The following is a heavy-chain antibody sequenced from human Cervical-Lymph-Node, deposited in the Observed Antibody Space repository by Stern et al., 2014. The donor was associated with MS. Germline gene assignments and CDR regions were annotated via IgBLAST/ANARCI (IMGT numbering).Heavy chain of an antibody. D-gene: IGHD6-19*01. CDR1: GDPVSGGS. V-gene: IGHV4-59*02. Sequence: QLQLQESGPGLVKPSATLSLSCSVSGDPVSGGSWRWIRQSPGKGLEWIAYIDYSGSTNDDPSFKQRVSISKGTSKNQVSVKMRTVTAADTAVDFCARSGYLEYFDSWGRGTLVTVSS. J-gene: IGHJ4*02. CDR3: ARSGYLEYFDS. CDR2: IDYSGST.